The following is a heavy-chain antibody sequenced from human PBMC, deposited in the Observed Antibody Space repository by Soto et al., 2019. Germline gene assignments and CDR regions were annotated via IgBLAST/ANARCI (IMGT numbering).Heavy chain of an antibody. CDR2: IIPIFGTA. J-gene: IGHJ6*02. CDR3: QYYYDSSGYQGPPYGMDV. V-gene: IGHV1-69*13. D-gene: IGHD3-22*01. CDR1: GGTFSSYA. Sequence: SVKVSCKASGGTFSSYAISWVRQAPGQGLEWMGGIIPIFGTANYAQKFQGRVTITADESTSTAYMGLSSLRSEDTAVYYCQYYYDSSGYQGPPYGMDVWGQGTTVTVSS.